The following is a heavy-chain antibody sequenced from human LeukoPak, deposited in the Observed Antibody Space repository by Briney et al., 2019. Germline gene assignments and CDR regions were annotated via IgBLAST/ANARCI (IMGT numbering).Heavy chain of an antibody. Sequence: ASVKVSCKASGYTFTSYYMHWVRQAPGQGLEWMGIINPSGGSTSYAQKFQGRVTMTRDTSTSTVYMELSRLRSDDTAVYYCAIGSGSYFPYYYYYMDVWGKGTTVTVSS. CDR3: AIGSGSYFPYYYYYMDV. D-gene: IGHD3-10*01. CDR1: GYTFTSYY. CDR2: INPSGGST. V-gene: IGHV1-46*01. J-gene: IGHJ6*03.